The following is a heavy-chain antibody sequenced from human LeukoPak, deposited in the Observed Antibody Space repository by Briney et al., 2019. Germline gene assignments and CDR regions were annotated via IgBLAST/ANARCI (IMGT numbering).Heavy chain of an antibody. CDR3: ARGALLEGVLYFGEPRERNDAFDV. Sequence: SETLSLTCTVSGGSISSSSYYWGWIRQPPGKGLEWIGSIFYSGSTFYNPSLKSRVTISVDTSKNQFSLRLSSVTAADTAVYFCARGALLEGVLYFGEPRERNDAFDVWGQGTKVIVSS. CDR2: IFYSGST. CDR1: GGSISSSSYY. D-gene: IGHD3-10*01. J-gene: IGHJ3*01. V-gene: IGHV4-39*01.